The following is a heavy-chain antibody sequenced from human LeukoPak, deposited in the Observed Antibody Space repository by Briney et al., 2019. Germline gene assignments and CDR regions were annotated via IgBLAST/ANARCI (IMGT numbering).Heavy chain of an antibody. CDR2: ISHSGTT. D-gene: IGHD1-1*01. J-gene: IGHJ4*02. Sequence: SETLSLTCTVSGYSLSSGYYWGWIRQPPGKGLAWIGSISHSGTTYYNPSLKSRITISQDTSKNQFSLKVNSVTAADTAAYYCTREEGGTTVDYWGQGTLVTVSS. CDR3: TREEGGTTVDY. CDR1: GYSLSSGYY. V-gene: IGHV4-38-2*02.